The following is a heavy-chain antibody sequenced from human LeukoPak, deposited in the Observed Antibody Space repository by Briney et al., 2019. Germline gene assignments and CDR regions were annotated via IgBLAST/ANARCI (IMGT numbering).Heavy chain of an antibody. Sequence: ASVKVSCKASGYSFTGYYMHWVRQAPGQGLEGMGRINPNSGGTNYAQKFQGRVTMTRDTSISTAYMELSRLRSDDTAVYYCARGAYCTSTSCPEGFDYWGQGTLVTVSS. J-gene: IGHJ4*02. CDR1: GYSFTGYY. D-gene: IGHD2-2*01. CDR3: ARGAYCTSTSCPEGFDY. V-gene: IGHV1-2*06. CDR2: INPNSGGT.